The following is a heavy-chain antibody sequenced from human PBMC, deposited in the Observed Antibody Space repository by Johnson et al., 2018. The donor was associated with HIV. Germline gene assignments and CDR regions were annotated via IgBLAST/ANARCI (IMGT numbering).Heavy chain of an antibody. Sequence: QVQLVESGGGLVQPGGSLRVSCAASGFTFSSYAMHWVRQAPGKGLEWVAVISYDGSNKYYADSVKGRFTISRDNSKNTLYLQMNSLRAEDTAVYYCAREGRLGSYLGGVAFDIWGQGTMVTVSS. CDR1: GFTFSSYA. J-gene: IGHJ3*02. CDR3: AREGRLGSYLGGVAFDI. CDR2: ISYDGSNK. D-gene: IGHD1-26*01. V-gene: IGHV3-30*04.